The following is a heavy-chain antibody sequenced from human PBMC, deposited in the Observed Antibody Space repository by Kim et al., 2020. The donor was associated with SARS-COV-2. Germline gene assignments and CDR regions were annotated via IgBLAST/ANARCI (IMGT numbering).Heavy chain of an antibody. D-gene: IGHD3-9*01. V-gene: IGHV4-31*02. J-gene: IGHJ4*02. Sequence: STYYTPSLKSRVTISVDTSKNQFSLKLSSVTAADTAVYYCARDQTGYLDYWGQGTLVTVSS. CDR3: ARDQTGYLDY. CDR2: ST.